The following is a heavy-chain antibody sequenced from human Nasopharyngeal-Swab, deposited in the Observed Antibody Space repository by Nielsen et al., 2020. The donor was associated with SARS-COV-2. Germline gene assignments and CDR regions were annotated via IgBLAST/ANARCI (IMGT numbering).Heavy chain of an antibody. D-gene: IGHD1-7*01. V-gene: IGHV3-23*01. J-gene: IGHJ5*01. Sequence: GGSLRLSWAASGLTFSSYPMNWVRPAPGKGMEWVSRNSGSVCSRYYADSVKGRFTISRDNSKNTLYLQMNNLRAEDTAVYYCARDHKNWNFPNWFDPWGQGTLVTVSS. CDR1: GLTFSSYP. CDR2: NSGSVCSR. CDR3: ARDHKNWNFPNWFDP.